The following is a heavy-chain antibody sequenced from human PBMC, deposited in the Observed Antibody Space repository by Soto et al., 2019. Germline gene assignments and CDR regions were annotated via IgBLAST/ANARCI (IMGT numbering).Heavy chain of an antibody. D-gene: IGHD3-22*01. CDR1: GYTFTSYA. CDR3: GRSSGYYWIDDY. J-gene: IGHJ4*02. CDR2: INGGNGKT. V-gene: IGHV1-3*05. Sequence: QVQLVQSGAEEKKPGASVKVSCKASGYTFTSYAMHRVRQAPGQRLERMGWINGGNGKTKYSQKFQGRVTITRDTSASRAGMELRSLRSEDAAVYEGGRSSGYYWIDDYWGQGTRVTVSS.